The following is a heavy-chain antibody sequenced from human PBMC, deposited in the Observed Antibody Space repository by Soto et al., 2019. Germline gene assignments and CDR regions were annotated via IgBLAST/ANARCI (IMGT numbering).Heavy chain of an antibody. Sequence: QITLKESGPTLVKPTQTLTLTCTFSGFSLSTSGVGVGWIRQPPGKGLEWLALIYWDDDKRYSPSLKSRLTITKNTRRNQAFITMANMDPVDTATYYCAHYFYILVDDAFDIWGQGTMVTVSS. D-gene: IGHD2-8*02. J-gene: IGHJ3*02. CDR1: GFSLSTSGVG. CDR2: IYWDDDK. V-gene: IGHV2-5*02. CDR3: AHYFYILVDDAFDI.